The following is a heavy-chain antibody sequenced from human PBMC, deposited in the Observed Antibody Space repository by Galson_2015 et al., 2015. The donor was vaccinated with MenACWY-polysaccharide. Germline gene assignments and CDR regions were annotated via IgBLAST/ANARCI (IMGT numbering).Heavy chain of an antibody. D-gene: IGHD1-26*01. CDR3: AKKVKIGSPPGFDY. V-gene: IGHV3-23*01. J-gene: IGHJ4*02. CDR2: VTTSGGST. CDR1: GFTFSSYA. Sequence: SLRLSCAASGFTFSSYAMSWVRQVPGKGLEWVSAVTTSGGSTYYADSVKGRFTISRDNSKDTLYLQMNSLRVEDTAIYYCAKKVKIGSPPGFDYWGQGTLVTVSS.